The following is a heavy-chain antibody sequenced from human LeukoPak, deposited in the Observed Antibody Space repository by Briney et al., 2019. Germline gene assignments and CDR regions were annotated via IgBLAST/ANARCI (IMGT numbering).Heavy chain of an antibody. D-gene: IGHD6-13*01. V-gene: IGHV3-21*01. CDR1: GFTFSSYS. J-gene: IGHJ4*02. CDR2: ISSSSSYI. CDR3: ARDYSSSWYDYFDY. Sequence: PGGSLRLSCAASGFTFSSYSMNWVRQAPGKGLEWVSSISSSSSYIYYADSVKGRFTISRGNAKNPLYLQMNSLRAEDTAVYYCARDYSSSWYDYFDYWGQGTLVTVSS.